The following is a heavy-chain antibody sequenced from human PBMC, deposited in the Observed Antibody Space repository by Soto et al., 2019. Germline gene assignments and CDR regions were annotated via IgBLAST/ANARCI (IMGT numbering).Heavy chain of an antibody. CDR3: ARVAAGTGYYYYYGMDV. J-gene: IGHJ6*02. Sequence: NPSETLSLTCAVYGGSFSGYYWSWIRQPPGKGLEWIGEINHSGSTNYNPSLKSRVTISVDTSKNQFSLKLSSVTAADTAVYYCARVAAGTGYYYYYGMDVWGQGTTVTVSS. CDR2: INHSGST. CDR1: GGSFSGYY. V-gene: IGHV4-34*01. D-gene: IGHD6-13*01.